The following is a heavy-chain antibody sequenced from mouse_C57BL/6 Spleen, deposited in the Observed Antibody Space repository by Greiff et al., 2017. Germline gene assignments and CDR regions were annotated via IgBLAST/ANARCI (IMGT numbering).Heavy chain of an antibody. V-gene: IGHV1-74*01. CDR2: IHPSDSDT. J-gene: IGHJ2*01. CDR1: GYTFTSYW. CDR3: AIGDSGYYFDY. D-gene: IGHD3-2*02. Sequence: QVQLQQPGAELVKPGASVKVSCEASGYTFTSYWMHWVKQRPGQGLEWIGRIHPSDSDTNYNQKFKGKATLTVYKSSSTAYMQLSSLTSEDSAVYYCAIGDSGYYFDYWGQGTTLTVSA.